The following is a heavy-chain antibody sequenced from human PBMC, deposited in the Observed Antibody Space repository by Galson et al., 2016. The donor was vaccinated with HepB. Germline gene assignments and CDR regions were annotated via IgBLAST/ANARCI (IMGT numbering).Heavy chain of an antibody. CDR1: GXPFTXXX. CDR2: ISPYNGHT. D-gene: IGHD6-6*01. V-gene: IGHV1-18*01. Sequence: SVKVSCKASGXPFTXXXISXXXQAXXQGLEXMGWISPYNGHTKYAQNFQGRVTMTTDTSTSTAYMELRSLRSDDTAVYYCARKDGEAAQNFYYHYYGMDVWGRGTTVSVXS. CDR3: ARKDGEAAQNFYYHYYGMDV. J-gene: IGHJ6*02.